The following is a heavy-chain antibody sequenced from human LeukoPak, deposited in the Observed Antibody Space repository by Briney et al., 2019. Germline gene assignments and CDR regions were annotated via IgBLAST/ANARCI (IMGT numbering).Heavy chain of an antibody. V-gene: IGHV4-39*01. Sequence: PSETLSLTCTVSGGSISSSSYYWGWNRQPPGKGLEWIGSIYYSGSTYYNPSLKSRVTISVDTSKNQFSLKLSSVTAADTAVYYCARRDCSGGSCYSRYYYYYMDVWGKGTTVTVPS. CDR3: ARRDCSGGSCYSRYYYYYMDV. CDR1: GGSISSSSYY. CDR2: IYYSGST. D-gene: IGHD2-15*01. J-gene: IGHJ6*03.